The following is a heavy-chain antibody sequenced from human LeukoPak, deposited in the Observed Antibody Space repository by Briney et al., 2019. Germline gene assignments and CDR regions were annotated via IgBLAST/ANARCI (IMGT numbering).Heavy chain of an antibody. CDR3: ARDRGGSGSYSNYYYYYGMDV. CDR2: IYSGGST. D-gene: IGHD3-10*01. CDR1: GFTVSSNY. V-gene: IGHV3-66*01. J-gene: IGHJ6*02. Sequence: GGSLRLSCAASGFTVSSNYMSWVRQAPGKGLEWVSVIYSGGSTYYEDSVKGRFTISRDNSKNTLYLQMNSLRAEDTAVYYCARDRGGSGSYSNYYYYYGMDVWGQGTTVTVSS.